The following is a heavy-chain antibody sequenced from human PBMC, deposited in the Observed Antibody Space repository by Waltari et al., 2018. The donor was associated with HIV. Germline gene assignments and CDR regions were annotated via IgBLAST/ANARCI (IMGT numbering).Heavy chain of an antibody. D-gene: IGHD4-4*01. CDR1: GFSFGDFA. V-gene: IGHV3-49*03. J-gene: IGHJ4*02. CDR2: IRSRIYGGAT. Sequence: EVQLVEFGGGLVQPGRSLRLSCTGFGFSFGDFAISWFRRAPGKGLEWVGLIRSRIYGGATEYAASAKGRFTISRDDLKSVAYLQMNSLKTEYTAVYYCTRSSKLDYWGQGTLVTVSS. CDR3: TRSSKLDY.